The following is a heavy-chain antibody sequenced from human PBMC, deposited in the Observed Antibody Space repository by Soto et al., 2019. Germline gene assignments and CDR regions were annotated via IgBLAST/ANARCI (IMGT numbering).Heavy chain of an antibody. CDR2: IIPIFGTA. J-gene: IGHJ4*02. Sequence: SVKVSCKASGGTFSSYAISWVRQAPGQGLEWMGGIIPIFGTANYAQKFQGRVTITADESTSTAYMELSSLRSEDTAVYYCARSHCSGGSCYPHPIYFDYWGQGTLVTVSS. D-gene: IGHD2-15*01. CDR1: GGTFSSYA. CDR3: ARSHCSGGSCYPHPIYFDY. V-gene: IGHV1-69*13.